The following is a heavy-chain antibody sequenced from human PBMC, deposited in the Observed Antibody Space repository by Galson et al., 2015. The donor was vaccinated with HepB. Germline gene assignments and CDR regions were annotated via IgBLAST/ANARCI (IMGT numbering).Heavy chain of an antibody. D-gene: IGHD4-17*01. CDR3: ARAGESDDLSDYGDFGEGSYYYGMDV. J-gene: IGHJ6*02. CDR2: ISSSSSYI. Sequence: SLRLSCAASGFTFSSYSMNWVRQAPGKGLEWVSSISSSSSYIYYADSVKGRFTISRDNAKNSLYLQMNSLRAEDTAVYYCARAGESDDLSDYGDFGEGSYYYGMDVWGQGTTVTVSS. V-gene: IGHV3-21*01. CDR1: GFTFSSYS.